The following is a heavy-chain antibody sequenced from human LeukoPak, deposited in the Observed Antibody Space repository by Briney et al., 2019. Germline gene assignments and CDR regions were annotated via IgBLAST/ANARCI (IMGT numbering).Heavy chain of an antibody. Sequence: PGGSLRLPCAASGFTFDDYGMNWVRQAPGKGLEWVSAINGSGGSTYYADSVKGRFTISRDNSKNTLYLQMNSLRAEDTAVYYCAKGRQLWCWDFDYWGQGTLVTVSS. D-gene: IGHD5-18*01. CDR3: AKGRQLWCWDFDY. CDR1: GFTFDDYG. CDR2: INGSGGST. J-gene: IGHJ4*02. V-gene: IGHV3-23*01.